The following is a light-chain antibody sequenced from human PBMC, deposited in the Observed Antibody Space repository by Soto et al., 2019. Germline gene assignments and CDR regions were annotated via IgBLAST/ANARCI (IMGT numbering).Light chain of an antibody. CDR3: QQYSSYSPYT. V-gene: IGKV1-9*01. J-gene: IGKJ2*01. CDR2: AAS. CDR1: QVISTS. Sequence: DIQLTQSPSFLSPSIGESVTITCRASQVISTSLAWYQVKPGKAPKLLIYAASTLESGVPSRFSATVSGTEFTLVISRLQPDDLATYYCQQYSSYSPYTFGQGTKVDIK.